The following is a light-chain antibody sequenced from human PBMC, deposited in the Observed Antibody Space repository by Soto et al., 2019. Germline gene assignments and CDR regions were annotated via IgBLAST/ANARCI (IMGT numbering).Light chain of an antibody. CDR1: QSVSSY. CDR2: DAS. V-gene: IGKV3-11*01. Sequence: TVLTQSPATLSLSPGERATPSCRASQSVSSYLAWYQQKVGQPPRLLIYDASKRATGIPARFSGSGSGTDFTLTISSLEPEDFAVYYCQQRSNWAYTFGQGTKLEIK. J-gene: IGKJ2*01. CDR3: QQRSNWAYT.